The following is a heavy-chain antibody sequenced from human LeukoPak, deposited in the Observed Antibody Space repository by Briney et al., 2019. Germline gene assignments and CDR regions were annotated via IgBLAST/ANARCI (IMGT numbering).Heavy chain of an antibody. D-gene: IGHD5-18*01. V-gene: IGHV3-7*03. CDR2: IKQDGSEK. Sequence: GGSLRLSCAASGFTFSSYWMTWVRQAPGKGLEWVVNIKQDGSEKYYVDSVKGRFTISRDNAKNSLYLQMNSLRADDTAVYYCARGFRAIQLWSSPYLVDVWGKGTTVTVSS. CDR1: GFTFSSYW. CDR3: ARGFRAIQLWSSPYLVDV. J-gene: IGHJ6*04.